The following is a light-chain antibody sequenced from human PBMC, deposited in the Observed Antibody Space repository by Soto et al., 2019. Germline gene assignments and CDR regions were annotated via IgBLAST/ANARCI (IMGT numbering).Light chain of an antibody. J-gene: IGKJ2*01. CDR1: QSVIK. V-gene: IGKV3-15*01. CDR3: QQYNDWPPMFT. CDR2: GAS. Sequence: EIVMTQSPGTLSVSPGERATLSCRASQSVIKLAWYQQKPGQAPRLLIYGASTRATGIPARFSGSGSGTEFTLTISSLQSEDFAVYYCQQYNDWPPMFTFGQGTKLEIK.